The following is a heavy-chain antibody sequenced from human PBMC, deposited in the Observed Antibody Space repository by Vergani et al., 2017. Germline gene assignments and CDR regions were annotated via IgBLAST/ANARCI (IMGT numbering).Heavy chain of an antibody. CDR3: ARDRSNPYYYDSSGYWNWFDP. V-gene: IGHV4-31*03. J-gene: IGHJ5*02. CDR2: IYYSGST. D-gene: IGHD3-22*01. Sequence: QVQLQESGPGLVKPSQTLSLTCTVSGGSISSGGYYWSWIRQHPGKGLEWIGYIYYSGSTYYNPSLKSRVTISVDTSKNQFSLKLSSVTAADTAVYYCARDRSNPYYYDSSGYWNWFDPWGQGTLVTVSS. CDR1: GGSISSGGYY.